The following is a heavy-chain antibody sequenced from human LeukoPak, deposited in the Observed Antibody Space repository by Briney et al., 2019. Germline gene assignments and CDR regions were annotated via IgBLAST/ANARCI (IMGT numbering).Heavy chain of an antibody. V-gene: IGHV3-53*01. Sequence: TGGSLRLSCAASGFTVSTNYMSWVRQAPGKGLEWVSVIYSGGSTYYADSVKGRFTISRDNSKNTLYLQMNSLRAEDTAVYYCAREPYYDSSGYPRRRGYFDLWGRGTLVTVSS. D-gene: IGHD3-22*01. CDR3: AREPYYDSSGYPRRRGYFDL. J-gene: IGHJ2*01. CDR2: IYSGGST. CDR1: GFTVSTNY.